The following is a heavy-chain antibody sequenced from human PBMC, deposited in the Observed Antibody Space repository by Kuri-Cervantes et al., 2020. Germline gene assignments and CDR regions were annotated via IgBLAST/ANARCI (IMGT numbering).Heavy chain of an antibody. V-gene: IGHV3-23*01. Sequence: GGSLRLSCSVTGFTFSNCDLSWVRQAPGKGLEWVSGISDTGRDTWYPSSLKGRFTISRDNAKNSLYLQIDSLRAEDTALYFCAKADCSSTICPKDYWGQGTLVTVSS. CDR2: ISDTGRDT. CDR3: AKADCSSTICPKDY. CDR1: GFTFSNCD. D-gene: IGHD2-2*01. J-gene: IGHJ4*02.